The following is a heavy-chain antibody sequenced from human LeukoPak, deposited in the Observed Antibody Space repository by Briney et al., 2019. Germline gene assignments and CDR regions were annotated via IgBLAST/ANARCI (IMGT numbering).Heavy chain of an antibody. CDR2: ISGDGDVT. Sequence: GGSLRLSCAASGFTFANYAVSWVRQAPGKGLEWVSTISGDGDVTYYADSVKGRLTISRDNSKNTLYLQVNSLRAEDTAIYYCATLMVWGMYYFDYWGQGTLVTVSS. V-gene: IGHV3-23*01. J-gene: IGHJ4*02. D-gene: IGHD3-10*01. CDR1: GFTFANYA. CDR3: ATLMVWGMYYFDY.